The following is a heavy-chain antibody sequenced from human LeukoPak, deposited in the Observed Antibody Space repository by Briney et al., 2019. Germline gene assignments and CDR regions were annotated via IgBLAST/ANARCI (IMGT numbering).Heavy chain of an antibody. D-gene: IGHD5-18*01. Sequence: SETLSLTCTVSGYSISSGYYWGRIRQPPGKGLEWIGSIYHSGSTYYNPSLKSRVTISVDTSKNQFSLKLSSVTAADTAVYYCARGGYFVPIDYWGQGTLVTVSS. CDR1: GYSISSGYY. CDR2: IYHSGST. J-gene: IGHJ4*02. CDR3: ARGGYFVPIDY. V-gene: IGHV4-38-2*02.